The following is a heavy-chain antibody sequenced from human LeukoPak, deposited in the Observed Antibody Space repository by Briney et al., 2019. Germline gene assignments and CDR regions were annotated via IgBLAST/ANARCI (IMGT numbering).Heavy chain of an antibody. D-gene: IGHD6-13*01. CDR2: ISGSGGST. V-gene: IGHV3-23*01. CDR1: GFTFSSYA. Sequence: GGSLRLSCAASGFTFSSYAMSWVRQAPGKGLEWVSAISGSGGSTYYADSVKGRFTISKDNSKNTLYLQMNSLRAEDTAVYYCAKDGFEGAAAGTALDYWGQGTLVTVSS. J-gene: IGHJ4*02. CDR3: AKDGFEGAAAGTALDY.